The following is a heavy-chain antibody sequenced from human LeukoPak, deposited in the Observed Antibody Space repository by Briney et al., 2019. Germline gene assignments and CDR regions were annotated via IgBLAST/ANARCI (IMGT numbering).Heavy chain of an antibody. Sequence: GASLRLSCAASGFTFSGSALHWVRQASGKGLEWVCRIRSTANGYATAYAASVKGRFTISRDDSKNTAYLQMDSLKTEDTAVYYCTGNYYGSGSYADFDYWGQGTLVTVSS. CDR1: GFTFSGSA. V-gene: IGHV3-73*01. CDR2: IRSTANGYAT. CDR3: TGNYYGSGSYADFDY. D-gene: IGHD3-10*01. J-gene: IGHJ4*02.